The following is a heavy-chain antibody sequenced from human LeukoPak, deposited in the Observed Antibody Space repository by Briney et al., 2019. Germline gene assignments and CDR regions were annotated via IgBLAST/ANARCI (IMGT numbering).Heavy chain of an antibody. CDR1: GGTFSSYA. J-gene: IGHJ4*02. CDR3: AKYHDFWSGLVCYDY. Sequence: SVKVSCKASGGTFSSYAISWVRQAPGQGLEWMGGIIPIFGTANYAQKFQGRVTITADKSTSTAYMELSSLRAEDTAVYYCAKYHDFWSGLVCYDYWGQGTLVTVSS. D-gene: IGHD3-3*01. V-gene: IGHV1-69*06. CDR2: IIPIFGTA.